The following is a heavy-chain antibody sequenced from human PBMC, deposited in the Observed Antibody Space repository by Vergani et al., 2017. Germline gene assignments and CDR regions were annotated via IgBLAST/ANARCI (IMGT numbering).Heavy chain of an antibody. CDR2: ICYAGSNQ. CDR1: GFTFSSYG. J-gene: IGHJ6*01. V-gene: IGHV3-33*01. Sequence: QVQLVESGGGVVQPGRSLRLSCAASGFTFSSYGMHWVRPAPGQGLEWVSFICYAGSNQYYADSVKGRFTISRDNSKNTLYLQMNSLRAEDTAVYYCARVSGWDGYYYYDGMDGWGQGTTVTVAS. CDR3: ARVSGWDGYYYYDGMDG. D-gene: IGHD6-19*01.